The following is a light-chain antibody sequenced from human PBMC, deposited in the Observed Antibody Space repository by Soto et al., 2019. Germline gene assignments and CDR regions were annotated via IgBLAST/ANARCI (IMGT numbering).Light chain of an antibody. V-gene: IGKV3-11*01. J-gene: IGKJ3*01. CDR1: QSVSSY. CDR3: EQRSNWAFT. Sequence: EIVLTQSPATLSLSPGERATLSCRASQSVSSYLAWSQQKPGQAPRLLIYDASNRATVIPARFSGSGSGTDFNLTISSLEPEDFAVYYCEQRSNWAFTFGPGTKVDIK. CDR2: DAS.